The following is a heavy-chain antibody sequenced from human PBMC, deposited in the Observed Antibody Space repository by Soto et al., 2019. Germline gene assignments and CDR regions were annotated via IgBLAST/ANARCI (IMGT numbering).Heavy chain of an antibody. V-gene: IGHV1-8*01. Sequence: QVQLVQSGAEVKKPGASVKVSCKASGYTFTSYDINWVRQATGQGIEWKGWMNPNSGNTGYAQKFQGRVTMTRNTSISTAYMELGSLRSEDTAVYYCAGDKGGYYDFWSGYYSARGNYYYYGMDVWGQGTTVTVSS. J-gene: IGHJ6*02. CDR2: MNPNSGNT. D-gene: IGHD3-3*01. CDR3: AGDKGGYYDFWSGYYSARGNYYYYGMDV. CDR1: GYTFTSYD.